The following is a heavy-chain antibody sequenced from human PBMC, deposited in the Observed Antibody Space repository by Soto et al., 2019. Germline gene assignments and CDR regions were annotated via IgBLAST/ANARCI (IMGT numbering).Heavy chain of an antibody. J-gene: IGHJ6*02. D-gene: IGHD3-10*01. CDR2: MNPNSGNT. CDR3: ARIGGSDPRTNYYGMDV. CDR1: GYTFTSYD. V-gene: IGHV1-8*01. Sequence: ASVKVSCKASGYTFTSYDINWVRQATGQGLEWMGWMNPNSGNTGYAQKFQGRVTMTRNTSISTAYMELSSLRSEDTAVYYCARIGGSDPRTNYYGMDVWGQGTTVTVSS.